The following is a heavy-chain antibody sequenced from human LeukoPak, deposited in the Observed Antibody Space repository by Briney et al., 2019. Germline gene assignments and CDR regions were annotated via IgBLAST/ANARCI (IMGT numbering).Heavy chain of an antibody. Sequence: SQTLSLTCTVSGGPINTGYYWNWIRQHPGKGLEWIGQISDSGNTNYNPSLKGRVTMSVDTSQNQFSLKLSSVTAADTAVYYCARGDDHFDYWGQGSLVTVSS. J-gene: IGHJ4*02. CDR2: ISDSGNT. CDR3: ARGDDHFDY. V-gene: IGHV4-31*03. CDR1: GGPINTGYY.